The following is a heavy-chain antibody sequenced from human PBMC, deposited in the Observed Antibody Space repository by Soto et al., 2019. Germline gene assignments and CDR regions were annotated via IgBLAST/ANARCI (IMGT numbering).Heavy chain of an antibody. D-gene: IGHD2-15*01. CDR1: GGTFSSYA. CDR3: AIGVAGKSYYYYGMDV. J-gene: IGHJ6*02. Sequence: ASVKVSCKASGGTFSSYAISWVRQAPGQGLEWMGGIIPIFGTANYAQKFQGRVTITADESTSTAYMELSSLRSEDTAVYYCAIGVAGKSYYYYGMDVWGQGTTVTVSS. V-gene: IGHV1-69*13. CDR2: IIPIFGTA.